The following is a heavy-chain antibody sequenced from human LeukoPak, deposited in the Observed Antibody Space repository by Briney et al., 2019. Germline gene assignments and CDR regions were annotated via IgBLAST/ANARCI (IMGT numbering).Heavy chain of an antibody. J-gene: IGHJ5*02. V-gene: IGHV4-59*11. Sequence: SETLSLTCTVSGGSISSHYWSWIRQPPGKGLEWIVYIYYSGSTNYNPSLKSRVTISVDTSKNQFSLKLSSVTAADTAVYYCASFGGGQWHTENWFDPWGQGTLVTVSS. CDR2: IYYSGST. CDR1: GGSISSHY. D-gene: IGHD6-19*01. CDR3: ASFGGGQWHTENWFDP.